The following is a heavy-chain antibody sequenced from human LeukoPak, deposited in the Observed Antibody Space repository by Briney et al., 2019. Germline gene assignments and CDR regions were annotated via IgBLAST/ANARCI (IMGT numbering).Heavy chain of an antibody. J-gene: IGHJ5*02. V-gene: IGHV1-3*01. CDR1: GYTFTSNV. CDR3: ARDLRYCTSTSCYGWFGP. Sequence: GASVKVSCKASGYTFTSNVIHWVRQAPGQRLEWMGWINAGNGNTKYSQNLQGRVTITRDTSASTAYMDLSSLRSEDTAVYYCARDLRYCTSTSCYGWFGPWGQGTLVTVSS. CDR2: INAGNGNT. D-gene: IGHD2-2*01.